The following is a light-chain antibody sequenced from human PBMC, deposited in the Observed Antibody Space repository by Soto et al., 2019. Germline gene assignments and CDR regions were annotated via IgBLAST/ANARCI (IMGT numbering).Light chain of an antibody. CDR2: QVT. CDR1: SSDVGYYNY. Sequence: QSALTQPASVSGSPGQSITISCTGTSSDVGYYNYVSWYQQHPGKAPQLTIFQVTNRASGISARFSGSKSGDTASLTISGLQAEDEADYYCSSYTTSSSLYVFGTGTKVTVL. J-gene: IGLJ1*01. V-gene: IGLV2-14*01. CDR3: SSYTTSSSLYV.